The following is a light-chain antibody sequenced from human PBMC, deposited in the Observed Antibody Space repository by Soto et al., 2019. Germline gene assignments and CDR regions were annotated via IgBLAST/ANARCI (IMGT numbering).Light chain of an antibody. Sequence: QSVLTHPASVSGSPGQSITISCTGTSSDVGSYNLVSWYQQHPGKAPKLMIYEVSKRPSGVSNRFSSSKSGNTASLTISGLQAEDEADYYCCSYAGSSTPLIFGTGTKVTVL. CDR2: EVS. J-gene: IGLJ1*01. CDR1: SSDVGSYNL. CDR3: CSYAGSSTPLI. V-gene: IGLV2-23*02.